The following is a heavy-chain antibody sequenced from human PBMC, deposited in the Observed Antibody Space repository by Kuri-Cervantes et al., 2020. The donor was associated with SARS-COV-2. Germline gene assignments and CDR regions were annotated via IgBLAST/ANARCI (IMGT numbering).Heavy chain of an antibody. V-gene: IGHV2-5*02. CDR3: AHRRGSSSSRGGPYYYYYMDV. Sequence: SGPTLVKPTQTLTLTCTFSGFSLSTNGAGVGWIRQPPGKALEWRALIYWADEKRYSTSLKSRLTITKDTSKTQVVLTMTNMDPVDTATYYCAHRRGSSSSRGGPYYYYYMDVWGKGTTVTVSS. J-gene: IGHJ6*03. D-gene: IGHD6-6*01. CDR2: IYWADEK. CDR1: GFSLSTNGAG.